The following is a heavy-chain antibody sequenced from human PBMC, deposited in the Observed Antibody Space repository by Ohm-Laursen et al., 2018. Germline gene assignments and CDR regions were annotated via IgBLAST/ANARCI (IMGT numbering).Heavy chain of an antibody. J-gene: IGHJ6*02. CDR2: INEVSSHI. D-gene: IGHD2-2*02. CDR3: ARDGAYCSSTSCYSPDYYYYYGMDV. V-gene: IGHV3-21*04. CDR1: GFTFSSFS. Sequence: GSLRLSCTASGFTFSSFSMNWVRQAPGKGLEWISYINEVSSHIYDADSVKGRITVSRDNAKNSLYLQMNSLRAEDTAVYYCARDGAYCSSTSCYSPDYYYYYGMDVWGQGTTVTVSS.